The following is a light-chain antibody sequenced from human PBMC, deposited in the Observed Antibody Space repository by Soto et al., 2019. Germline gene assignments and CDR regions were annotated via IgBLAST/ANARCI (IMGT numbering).Light chain of an antibody. CDR2: AAT. Sequence: DIQMTQSPSSLSASVGDRVTITCRASQSVSRYVNWYQQKPGKAPKFLIYAATSLQSGVPSRFSGSGSGTDFTLTISSLQPEDFATYYCQQSSSTPRTFGQGNKVEIK. CDR3: QQSSSTPRT. V-gene: IGKV1-39*01. J-gene: IGKJ1*01. CDR1: QSVSRY.